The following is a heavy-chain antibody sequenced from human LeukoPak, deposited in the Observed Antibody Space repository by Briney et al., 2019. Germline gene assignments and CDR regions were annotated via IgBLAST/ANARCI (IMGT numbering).Heavy chain of an antibody. D-gene: IGHD6-19*01. CDR2: INHSGST. CDR1: GGSISSYY. J-gene: IGHJ4*02. V-gene: IGHV4-34*01. Sequence: SETLSLTCTVSGGSISSYYWSWIRQPPGKGLEWIGEINHSGSTNYNPSLKSRVTISVDTSKNQFSLKLSSVTAADTAVYYCARERYSSGWSPDYWGQGTLVTVSS. CDR3: ARERYSSGWSPDY.